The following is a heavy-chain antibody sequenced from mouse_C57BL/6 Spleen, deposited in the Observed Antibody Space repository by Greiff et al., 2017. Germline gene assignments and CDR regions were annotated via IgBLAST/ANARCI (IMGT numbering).Heavy chain of an antibody. CDR1: GYTFTSYW. J-gene: IGHJ1*03. CDR2: INPSNGGT. V-gene: IGHV1-53*01. Sequence: QVQLQQPGTELVQPGASVKLSCKASGYTFTSYWMHWVKQRPGQGLEWIGNINPSNGGTNYNEKFKSKATLTVDKSSSTAYMQLSSLTSEDSAVYSCARPTVAWYFDVWGTGTTVTVSS. D-gene: IGHD1-1*01. CDR3: ARPTVAWYFDV.